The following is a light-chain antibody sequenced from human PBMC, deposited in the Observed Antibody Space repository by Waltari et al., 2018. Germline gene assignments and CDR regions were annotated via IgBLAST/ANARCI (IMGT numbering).Light chain of an antibody. CDR3: QVWDSSSDHWV. Sequence: SYVLPQPSSVSVAPGKTARITCGGSNIGSRTVHWHQQKPGQAPVLVLYYDSDRPSGIPERFSGSNSGNTATLTISRVEVGDEADYYCQVWDSSSDHWVFGGGTKLTVL. CDR2: YDS. J-gene: IGLJ3*02. V-gene: IGLV3-21*04. CDR1: NIGSRT.